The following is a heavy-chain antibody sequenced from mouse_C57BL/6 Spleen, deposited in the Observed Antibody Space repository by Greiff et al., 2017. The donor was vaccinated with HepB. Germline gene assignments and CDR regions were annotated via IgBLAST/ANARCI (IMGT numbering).Heavy chain of an antibody. CDR1: GFNIKDYY. Sequence: VQLKHSGAELVKPGASVKLSCTASGFNIKDYYMHWVKQRTEQGLEWIGRIDPEDGETKYAQKFQGKATITADTSSNTAYLQLSSLTSEDTAVYYCARLSEDYDYCDYWGQGTTLTVSS. CDR3: ARLSEDYDYCDY. J-gene: IGHJ2*01. CDR2: IDPEDGET. V-gene: IGHV14-2*01. D-gene: IGHD2-4*01.